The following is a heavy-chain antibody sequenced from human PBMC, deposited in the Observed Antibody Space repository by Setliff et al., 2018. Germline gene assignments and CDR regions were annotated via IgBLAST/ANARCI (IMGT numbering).Heavy chain of an antibody. Sequence: PSETLSLTCTVSGGSVSSASHYWGWIRQPPGKGLEWLGNIFHSGSTYYNPTLNSRVTMSLDTSTNQFSLRLSSVTAADTAVYYCAREPLKPEWGYSHLYFDSWGQGTLVTVSS. J-gene: IGHJ4*02. D-gene: IGHD5-18*01. CDR2: IFHSGST. CDR3: AREPLKPEWGYSHLYFDS. CDR1: GGSVSSASHY. V-gene: IGHV4-39*02.